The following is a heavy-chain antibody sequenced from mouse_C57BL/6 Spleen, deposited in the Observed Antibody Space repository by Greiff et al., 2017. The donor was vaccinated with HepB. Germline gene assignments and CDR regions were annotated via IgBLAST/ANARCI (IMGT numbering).Heavy chain of an antibody. Sequence: DVKLQESGAELVRPGASVKLSCTASGFNIKDDYMHWVKQRPEQGLEWIGWIDPENGDTEYASKFQGKATITADTSSNTAYLQLSSLTSEDTAVYYCTFYDYDVGDYWGQGTSVTVSS. V-gene: IGHV14-4*01. J-gene: IGHJ4*01. CDR3: TFYDYDVGDY. CDR1: GFNIKDDY. D-gene: IGHD2-4*01. CDR2: IDPENGDT.